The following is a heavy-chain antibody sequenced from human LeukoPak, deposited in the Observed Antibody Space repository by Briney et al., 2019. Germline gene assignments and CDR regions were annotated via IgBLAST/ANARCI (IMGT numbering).Heavy chain of an antibody. J-gene: IGHJ4*02. D-gene: IGHD2-2*01. Sequence: SETLSLTCTVSGGSINSYYWSWIRQPPGKGLEWIGYIYYSGSTNYNPSLQSRVTISLATSKNQFSLRLSSVTAADTAVYYCARYCSSTSCYGVDYWGQGALVTVSA. CDR3: ARYCSSTSCYGVDY. CDR1: GGSINSYY. CDR2: IYYSGST. V-gene: IGHV4-59*12.